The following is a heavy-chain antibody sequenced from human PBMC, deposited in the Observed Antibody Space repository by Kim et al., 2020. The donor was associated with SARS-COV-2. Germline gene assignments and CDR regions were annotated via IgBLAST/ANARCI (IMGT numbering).Heavy chain of an antibody. V-gene: IGHV4-59*01. Sequence: SETLSLTCTVSGGSISSYYWSWIRQPPGKGLEWIGYISYSGSTNYNPSLKSRVTISVDTSKNQFSLKLSSVTAADTAVYYCARGLRYRSTVTFVYYFDYWGQGTLVTVSS. CDR2: ISYSGST. CDR3: ARGLRYRSTVTFVYYFDY. D-gene: IGHD4-17*01. J-gene: IGHJ4*02. CDR1: GGSISSYY.